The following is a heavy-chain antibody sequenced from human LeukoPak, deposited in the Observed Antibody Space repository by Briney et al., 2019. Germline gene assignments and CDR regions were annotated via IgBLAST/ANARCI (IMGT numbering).Heavy chain of an antibody. CDR2: TSYDGSNK. CDR3: AKSSSSWYSHFQH. D-gene: IGHD6-13*01. J-gene: IGHJ1*01. Sequence: GGSLRLSCAASGFSFSAYAMHWVRQAPGKGLEWVAVTSYDGSNKYYADSVKGRFTISRDNSKNTLYLQMNSLRAEDTAVYYCAKSSSSWYSHFQHWGQGTLVTVSS. V-gene: IGHV3-30*18. CDR1: GFSFSAYA.